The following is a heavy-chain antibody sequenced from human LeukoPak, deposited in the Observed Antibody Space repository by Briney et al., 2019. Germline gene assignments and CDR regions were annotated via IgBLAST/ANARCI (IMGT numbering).Heavy chain of an antibody. CDR1: GFTFSNAW. J-gene: IGHJ4*02. CDR2: IKSKADGGTT. Sequence: GGSLRLSCAASGFTFSNAWMSWVRQAPGKGLEWVGRIKSKADGGTTDYAAPVKGRFTISRDDSKNTLYLQMNSLKTEDTAVYYCTTEAYSGSYLFFDYWGQGTLVTVSS. D-gene: IGHD1-26*01. V-gene: IGHV3-15*01. CDR3: TTEAYSGSYLFFDY.